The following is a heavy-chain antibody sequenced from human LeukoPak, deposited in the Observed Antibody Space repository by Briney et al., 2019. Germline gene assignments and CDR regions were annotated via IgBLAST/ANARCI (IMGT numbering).Heavy chain of an antibody. Sequence: ASVKVSCKASGYTFTSHDINWVRQATGQGPEWMGWINPSTGEKGYAQKFQGRVTITRSTSINTAYMELSSLRSEDTAVYYCTRHTSPTFDYWGQGTLVTVSS. CDR1: GYTFTSHD. CDR2: INPSTGEK. V-gene: IGHV1-8*01. CDR3: TRHTSPTFDY. D-gene: IGHD2-2*01. J-gene: IGHJ4*02.